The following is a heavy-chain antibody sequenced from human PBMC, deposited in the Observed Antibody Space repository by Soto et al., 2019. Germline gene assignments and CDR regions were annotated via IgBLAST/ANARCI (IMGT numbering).Heavy chain of an antibody. Sequence: PSETLSLTCTVSGGSISSYYWSWIRQPPGKGLEWIGYIYYSGSTNYNPSLKSRVTISVDTSKNQFSLKLSSVTAADTAVYYCARSGRITMVRGLDYWGQGTLVTVSS. D-gene: IGHD3-10*01. CDR1: GGSISSYY. CDR2: IYYSGST. V-gene: IGHV4-59*01. J-gene: IGHJ4*02. CDR3: ARSGRITMVRGLDY.